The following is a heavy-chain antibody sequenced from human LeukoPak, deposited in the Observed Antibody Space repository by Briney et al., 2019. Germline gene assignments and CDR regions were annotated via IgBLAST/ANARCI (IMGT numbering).Heavy chain of an antibody. V-gene: IGHV3-21*01. CDR1: GFTFSSDS. CDR2: ISSSSSDI. J-gene: IGHJ5*02. D-gene: IGHD2-2*01. Sequence: GGSLRLSCAASGFTFSSDSMNWVRQAPGKGLEWVSSISSSSSDIYYADSVKGRFTISRDNAKNSLYLQMNSLRAEDTAVYYCAITGEYCSSTSCFNWFDPWGQGTLVTVSS. CDR3: AITGEYCSSTSCFNWFDP.